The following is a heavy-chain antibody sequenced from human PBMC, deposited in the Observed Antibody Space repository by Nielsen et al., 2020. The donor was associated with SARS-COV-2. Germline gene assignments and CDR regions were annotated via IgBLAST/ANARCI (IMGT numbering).Heavy chain of an antibody. CDR3: TTEGGVEMATQNWGGAFDI. V-gene: IGHV3-15*01. Sequence: GESLNISCAASGFTFSNAWMSWVRQAPGKGLEWVGRIKSKTDSGTTDYAAPVKGRFTISRDDSKNTLYLQMKSLKTEDTAVYYCTTEGGVEMATQNWGGAFDIWGQGTMVTVSS. J-gene: IGHJ3*02. CDR1: GFTFSNAW. D-gene: IGHD5-24*01. CDR2: IKSKTDSGTT.